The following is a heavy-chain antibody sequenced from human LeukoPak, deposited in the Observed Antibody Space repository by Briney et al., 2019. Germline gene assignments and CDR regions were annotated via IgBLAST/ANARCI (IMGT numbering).Heavy chain of an antibody. CDR1: GFTFSSYA. D-gene: IGHD6-6*01. CDR3: ARDRGRSSSSSEGFDP. CDR2: ISGSDGST. Sequence: SGGSLRLSCAASGFTFSSYAMSWVRQAPGKGLDWVSGISGSDGSTYYADSVKGRFTISRDNSKNTLYLQMNSLRTDDTAVYYCARDRGRSSSSSEGFDPWGQGTLVTVSS. J-gene: IGHJ5*02. V-gene: IGHV3-23*01.